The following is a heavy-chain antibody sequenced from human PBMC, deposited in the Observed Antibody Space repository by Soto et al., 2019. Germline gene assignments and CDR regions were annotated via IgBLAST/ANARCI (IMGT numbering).Heavy chain of an antibody. CDR3: ARDAVGTGWFDP. D-gene: IGHD1-1*01. Sequence: SETLSLTCSVSDDSINSDKYYWGWIRQPPGKGLEWIGNIYYSGNTNYNPSLKSRVTISVDKSKSQFSLKLSSVTAADTAVYYCARDAVGTGWFDPWGQGTLVTVSS. V-gene: IGHV4-39*07. CDR2: IYYSGNT. CDR1: DDSINSDKYY. J-gene: IGHJ5*02.